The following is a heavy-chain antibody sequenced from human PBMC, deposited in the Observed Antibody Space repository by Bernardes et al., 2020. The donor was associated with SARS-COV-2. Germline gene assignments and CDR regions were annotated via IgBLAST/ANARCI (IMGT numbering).Heavy chain of an antibody. Sequence: GACLKNSSKGSGYPLNRHWIAWVRPMPGKGLEWMGIIYPGDSDTTYSPSFQGQVTISADKSITTAYLQWSSLKASDTAMYYCARRTPGLDRAFDYWGQGTLVTVSS. CDR1: GYPLNRHW. J-gene: IGHJ4*02. CDR2: IYPGDSDT. CDR3: ARRTPGLDRAFDY. D-gene: IGHD1-1*01. V-gene: IGHV5-51*01.